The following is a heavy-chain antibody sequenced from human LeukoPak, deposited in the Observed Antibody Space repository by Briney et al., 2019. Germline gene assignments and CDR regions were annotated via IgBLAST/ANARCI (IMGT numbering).Heavy chain of an antibody. CDR3: TRVRYFDS. Sequence: GGSLRLSCVASGLSFTPFVMSWVRQAPGKGPEWVSSISSGGDITFYADSVKGRFTISRDNSKNTLYLQMSSLRVEDTAVYYCTRVRYFDSWGQGTLVTVSS. CDR1: GLSFTPFV. D-gene: IGHD3-9*01. J-gene: IGHJ4*02. V-gene: IGHV3-23*01. CDR2: ISSGGDIT.